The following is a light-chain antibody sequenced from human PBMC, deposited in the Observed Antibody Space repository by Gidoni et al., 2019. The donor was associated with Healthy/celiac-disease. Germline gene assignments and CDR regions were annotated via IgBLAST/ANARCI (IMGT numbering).Light chain of an antibody. CDR2: EGS. CDR1: SSDVGSYNL. V-gene: IGLV2-23*01. J-gene: IGLJ2*01. CDR3: CSYAGSCVV. Sequence: QSALTQPASVSGSPGQSITISCTGTSSDVGSYNLFSWYQQHPGKAPKLMIYEGSKRPSGVSNRFSGSKSGNTASLTISGLQAEDEADYYCCSYAGSCVVFGGGTKLTVL.